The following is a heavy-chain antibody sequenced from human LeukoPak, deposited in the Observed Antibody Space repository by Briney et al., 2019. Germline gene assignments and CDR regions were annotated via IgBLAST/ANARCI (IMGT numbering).Heavy chain of an antibody. Sequence: ASVKVSCKASGYTFTDSYIHWVRQAPGQGLEWMGWINPNSGGTNYAQKFQGTVTMTRDTSISTAYMELSSLGSDDTAVYYCTKGGDKAARPLDHWGQGALVTVSS. V-gene: IGHV1-2*02. CDR1: GYTFTDSY. D-gene: IGHD6-6*01. CDR3: TKGGDKAARPLDH. CDR2: INPNSGGT. J-gene: IGHJ4*02.